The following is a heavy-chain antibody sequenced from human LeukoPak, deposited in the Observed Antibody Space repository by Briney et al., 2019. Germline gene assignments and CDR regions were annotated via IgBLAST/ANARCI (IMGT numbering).Heavy chain of an antibody. D-gene: IGHD3-10*01. CDR3: ARDSGTTGEVKFDP. Sequence: PSETLSLTCTVSGGSISSYYWSWIRQPAGTALEWIGRIYTSGTITYNPSLKSRVTMSLDTSKNQFSLKLSSVTAADTAVYYCARDSGTTGEVKFDPWGQGTLVTVSS. CDR1: GGSISSYY. V-gene: IGHV4-4*07. CDR2: IYTSGTI. J-gene: IGHJ5*02.